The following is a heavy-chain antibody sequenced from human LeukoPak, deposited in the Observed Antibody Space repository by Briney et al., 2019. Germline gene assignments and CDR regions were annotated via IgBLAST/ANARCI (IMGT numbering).Heavy chain of an antibody. D-gene: IGHD2-15*01. Sequence: PSETLSLTCAVYGGSFSGYYWSWIRQPPGKGLEWIGEINHSGSTNYSPSLQSRVTISVDTSKNQFPLKLSSVTAADTAVYYCARGVYCSGGNCYLPLDSWGQGTLVTVSS. CDR1: GGSFSGYY. CDR3: ARGVYCSGGNCYLPLDS. CDR2: INHSGST. J-gene: IGHJ4*02. V-gene: IGHV4-34*01.